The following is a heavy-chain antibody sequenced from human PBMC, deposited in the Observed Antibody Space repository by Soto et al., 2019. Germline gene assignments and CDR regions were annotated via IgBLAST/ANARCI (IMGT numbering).Heavy chain of an antibody. J-gene: IGHJ4*02. Sequence: QVKLVQSGAEVKKPGASVRLSCKPSGYTFSTFGITWVRQAPGQGREWMGWINTDNGDTNYAKNFQGRVTMTTDTSTNTAYMELRSLRYDDTGVYYCARGFTAAGTGEIDKWGQGTPVTVSS. CDR2: INTDNGDT. D-gene: IGHD6-13*01. CDR1: GYTFSTFG. CDR3: ARGFTAAGTGEIDK. V-gene: IGHV1-18*01.